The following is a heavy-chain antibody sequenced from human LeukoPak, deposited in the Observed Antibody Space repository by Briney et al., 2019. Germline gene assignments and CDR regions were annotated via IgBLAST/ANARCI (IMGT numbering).Heavy chain of an antibody. J-gene: IGHJ4*02. CDR3: ARERFGESYFDY. Sequence: GGSLRLSCAASGFTFSSYGMNWVRQAPGKGLEWISYISGSGSTMNNADSVKGRFTISRDNAKKSLYLQMNSLRAEDTAVYYCARERFGESYFDYWGQGTLVTVSS. D-gene: IGHD3-10*01. CDR1: GFTFSSYG. V-gene: IGHV3-48*01. CDR2: ISGSGSTM.